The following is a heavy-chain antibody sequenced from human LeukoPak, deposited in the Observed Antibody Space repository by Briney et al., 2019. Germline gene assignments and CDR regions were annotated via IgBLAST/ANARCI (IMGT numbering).Heavy chain of an antibody. CDR2: ISWNSGSI. Sequence: GGSLRLSCAASGFTFDDYAMHWVRQAPGKGLEWVSGISWNSGSIGYADSVKGRFTTSRDNAKNSLYLQMNSLRAEDTALYYCAKDMRYYYDSSSPFQHWGQGTLVTVSS. CDR3: AKDMRYYYDSSSPFQH. J-gene: IGHJ1*01. V-gene: IGHV3-9*01. CDR1: GFTFDDYA. D-gene: IGHD3-22*01.